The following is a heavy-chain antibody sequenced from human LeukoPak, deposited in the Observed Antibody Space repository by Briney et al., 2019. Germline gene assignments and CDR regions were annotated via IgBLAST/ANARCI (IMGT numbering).Heavy chain of an antibody. V-gene: IGHV3-21*01. CDR1: GFTFSSYS. D-gene: IGHD3-10*01. Sequence: GGSLRLSCAASGFTFSSYSMNWVRQAPGKGLEWVSSISSTSSYIYYADSVKGRFTISRDNAKDSLYLQMNSLRAEDTAVYYCARDPSYGSGSYYNPTPYYFVYWGQGTLVTVSS. CDR3: ARDPSYGSGSYYNPTPYYFVY. J-gene: IGHJ4*02. CDR2: ISSTSSYI.